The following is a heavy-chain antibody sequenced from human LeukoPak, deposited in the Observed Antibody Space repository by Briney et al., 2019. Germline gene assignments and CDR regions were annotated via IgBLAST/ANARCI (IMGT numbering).Heavy chain of an antibody. CDR1: GFTFSSYS. J-gene: IGHJ4*02. V-gene: IGHV3-21*01. D-gene: IGHD4-17*01. CDR3: ARAIQGHYGDSIASFDY. Sequence: PGGSLRLSCAASGFTFSSYSMNWVRQAPGKGLEWVSSISSSSSYIYYADSVKGRFTISRDNAKNSLYPQMNSLRAEDTAVYYCARAIQGHYGDSIASFDYWGQGTLVTVSS. CDR2: ISSSSSYI.